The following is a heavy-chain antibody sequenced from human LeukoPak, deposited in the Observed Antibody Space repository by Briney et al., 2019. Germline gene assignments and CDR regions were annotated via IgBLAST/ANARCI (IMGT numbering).Heavy chain of an antibody. V-gene: IGHV3-66*01. J-gene: IGHJ4*02. Sequence: GGSLRLSCAASGFTVSSNYMSWVRQAPGKGLEWVSVIYSGGSTYYADSVKAKNTLYLQMNSLRAEDTAVYYCAGDHDCTNGVCVDYWGQGTLVTVSS. CDR3: AGDHDCTNGVCVDY. CDR2: IYSGGST. CDR1: GFTVSSNY. D-gene: IGHD2-8*01.